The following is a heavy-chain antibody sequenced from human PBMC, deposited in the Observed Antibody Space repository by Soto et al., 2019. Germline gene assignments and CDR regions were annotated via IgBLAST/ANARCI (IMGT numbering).Heavy chain of an antibody. D-gene: IGHD2-2*01. CDR2: VYYTGTS. CDR3: ARLLIGYCSSSTCYGPFDY. Sequence: PSETLSLTCTVSGGSISSNSYFWGWIRQPPGKGLEWIGTVYYTGTSYSNPSLKSRVTISIDTPKNQFSLKLTSVTAADTSVYYCARLLIGYCSSSTCYGPFDYWGQGTLVTVSS. CDR1: GGSISSNSYF. V-gene: IGHV4-39*01. J-gene: IGHJ4*02.